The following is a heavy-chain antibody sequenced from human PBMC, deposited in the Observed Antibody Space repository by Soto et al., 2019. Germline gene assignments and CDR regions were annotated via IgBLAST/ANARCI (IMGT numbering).Heavy chain of an antibody. CDR2: ISGDGSNK. Sequence: PRGSQRRSCAACGFTLSSYAMSWVHPDTGKGLEWVSAISGDGSNKYYADSVKGRFTISRDNSKNTLYLQMNSLRTEGTAVYYCARDLEPYYYDSSGYFVEKYYYYGMDVWGQGTTVTVSS. CDR1: GFTLSSYA. CDR3: ARDLEPYYYDSSGYFVEKYYYYGMDV. J-gene: IGHJ6*02. D-gene: IGHD3-22*01. V-gene: IGHV3-30-3*01.